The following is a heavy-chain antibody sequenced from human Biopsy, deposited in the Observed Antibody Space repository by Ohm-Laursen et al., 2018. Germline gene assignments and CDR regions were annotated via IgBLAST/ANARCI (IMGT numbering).Heavy chain of an antibody. CDR2: IIPILRTI. V-gene: IGHV1-69*11. Sequence: GSSVKVPCKASGYIFTTSGISWVRQAPGQGLEWMGRIIPILRTIAYAQTFLGRVTITADSPTSTVDMELTSLTSDDTAVYFCARAKLEPVYYYGGMDVWGQGTTVTVSS. CDR3: ARAKLEPVYYYGGMDV. J-gene: IGHJ6*02. D-gene: IGHD1-1*01. CDR1: GYIFTTSG.